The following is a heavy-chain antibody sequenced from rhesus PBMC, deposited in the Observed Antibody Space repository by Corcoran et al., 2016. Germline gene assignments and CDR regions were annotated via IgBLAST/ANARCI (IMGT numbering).Heavy chain of an antibody. CDR2: IYSNSEST. J-gene: IGHJ4*01. D-gene: IGHD4-23*01. CDR1: VGSISSSHW. CDR3: ARQRRNSNYYFDY. V-gene: IGHV4S12*01. Sequence: QVQLQESGPGLVTPSETLSLTCAVSVGSISSSHWWSWLRQLPETGLEWIGGIYSNSESTNYNPSLKSRVTISKDTSKNQFSLKLSSVTAADTAVYYCARQRRNSNYYFDYWGQGVLVTVSS.